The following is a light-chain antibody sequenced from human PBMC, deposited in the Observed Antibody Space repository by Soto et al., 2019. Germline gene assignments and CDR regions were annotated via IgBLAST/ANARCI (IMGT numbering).Light chain of an antibody. CDR2: DAS. V-gene: IGKV3-11*01. J-gene: IGKJ4*01. CDR1: QSVSSY. Sequence: EIVLTQSPATLSLSPGERATLSCRASQSVSSYLAWYQQKPGQAPRLLLYDASNRATGNPARFSGSGSGTDFTRTISSLEPEDFAVYYCQHRSSGGFTCGGGTKVEIK. CDR3: QHRSSGGFT.